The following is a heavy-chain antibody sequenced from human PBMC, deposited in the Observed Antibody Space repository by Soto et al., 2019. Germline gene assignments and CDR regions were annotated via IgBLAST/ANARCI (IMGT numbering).Heavy chain of an antibody. D-gene: IGHD6-19*01. V-gene: IGHV3-23*01. Sequence: VSLRLSCAASGFTFSSYAMSWVRQAPGKGLELVSAISGSGGSTYYADSVKGRFTICRDNSKNTLYLQMNRLSAEDTAVYYCAKDSNSSGWYRAFDIWGQGTMVNV. CDR1: GFTFSSYA. CDR2: ISGSGGST. CDR3: AKDSNSSGWYRAFDI. J-gene: IGHJ3*02.